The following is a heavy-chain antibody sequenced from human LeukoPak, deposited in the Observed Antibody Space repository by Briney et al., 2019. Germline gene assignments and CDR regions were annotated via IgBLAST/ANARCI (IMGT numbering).Heavy chain of an antibody. CDR3: ARASIAVAGPLDY. CDR2: IYSGGST. V-gene: IGHV3-53*01. D-gene: IGHD6-19*01. CDR1: GFTVSSNY. J-gene: IGHJ4*02. Sequence: PGGSLRLSCAASGFTVSSNYMSWVRQAPGKGLEWASVIYSGGSTYYADSVKGRFTISRDNPKNTLYLQMNSLRAEDTAVYYCARASIAVAGPLDYWGQGTLVTVSS.